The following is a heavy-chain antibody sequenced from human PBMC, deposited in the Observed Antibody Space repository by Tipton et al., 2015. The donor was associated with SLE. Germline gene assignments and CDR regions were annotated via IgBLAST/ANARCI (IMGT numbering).Heavy chain of an antibody. CDR3: ARGEMVGFDY. D-gene: IGHD2-8*01. Sequence: TLSLTCTVSGGSIRSSAYYWGWIRQPPGKGLEWIGTISYDGSTYYDPSLKGRVTMSVDTSKNQFSLKLSSMTAADTAVYYCARGEMVGFDYWGQGTLVTVSS. CDR1: GGSIRSSAYY. V-gene: IGHV4-39*07. CDR2: ISYDGST. J-gene: IGHJ4*02.